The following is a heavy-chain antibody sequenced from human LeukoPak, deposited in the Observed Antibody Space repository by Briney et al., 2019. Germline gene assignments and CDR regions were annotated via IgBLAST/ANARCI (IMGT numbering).Heavy chain of an antibody. V-gene: IGHV1-69*04. CDR3: ARDPQRRGYSYGLF. J-gene: IGHJ3*01. Sequence: SVKVSCKASGGTFSSYAISWVRQAPGQGLEWMGRIIPILGIANYAQKFQGRVTITADKSTSTAYMELNSLRAEDTAVYYCARDPQRRGYSYGLFWGQGTMVTVSS. CDR1: GGTFSSYA. D-gene: IGHD5-18*01. CDR2: IIPILGIA.